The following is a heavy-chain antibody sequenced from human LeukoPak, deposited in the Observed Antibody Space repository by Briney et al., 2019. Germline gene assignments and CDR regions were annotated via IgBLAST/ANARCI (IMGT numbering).Heavy chain of an antibody. CDR1: GYTYTSYY. V-gene: IGHV1-46*01. CDR2: INPSGGST. D-gene: IGHD2-15*01. Sequence: ASVKVSCKASGYTYTSYYMHWVRQAPGQGLEWMGIINPSGGSTSYAQKFQGRVTMTRDMFTSTVYMELSSLRSEDTAVYYCARVSHCSGGSCYDTYFDYWGQGTLVTVSS. CDR3: ARVSHCSGGSCYDTYFDY. J-gene: IGHJ4*02.